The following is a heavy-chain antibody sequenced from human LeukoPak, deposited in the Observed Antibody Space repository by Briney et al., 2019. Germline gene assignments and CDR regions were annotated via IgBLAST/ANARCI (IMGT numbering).Heavy chain of an antibody. CDR1: GGTFSSYA. V-gene: IGHV1-69*05. CDR2: IIPIFGTA. CDR3: ARSGEMAKILDY. Sequence: EASVKVSCKASGGTFSSYAISWVRQAPGQGLEWMGRIIPIFGTANYAQKFQGRVTITTDESTSTAYMELSSLRSEDTAVYYCARSGEMAKILDYWGQGTLGNVSS. D-gene: IGHD5-24*01. J-gene: IGHJ4*02.